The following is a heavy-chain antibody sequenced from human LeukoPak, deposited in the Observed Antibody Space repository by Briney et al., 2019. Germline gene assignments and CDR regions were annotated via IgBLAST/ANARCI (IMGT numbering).Heavy chain of an antibody. J-gene: IGHJ4*02. V-gene: IGHV3-23*01. CDR1: GFTFSSYA. CDR2: ISGSGGST. CDR3: AIISGWYFDPTDY. D-gene: IGHD6-19*01. Sequence: PGGSLRLSCAASGFTFSSYAMSWVRQAPGKELEWVSAISGSGGSTYYADSVKGRFTISRDNSKNTLYLQMNSLRAEDTAVYYCAIISGWYFDPTDYWGQGTLVTVSS.